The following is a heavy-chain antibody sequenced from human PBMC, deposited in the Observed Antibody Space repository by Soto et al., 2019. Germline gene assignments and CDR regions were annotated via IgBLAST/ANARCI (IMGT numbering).Heavy chain of an antibody. D-gene: IGHD3-10*01. J-gene: IGHJ3*02. V-gene: IGHV4-59*01. CDR1: GGSISSYY. CDR2: IYYSGST. Sequence: QVQLQESGPGLVKPSETLSLTCTVSGGSISSYYWSWIRQPPGKGLEWIGYIYYSGSTNYNPSLKSRLTLSVDTSKTQFSLKLSPVTAADTAVSYCARVWGGAFDIWGQGTMVTVSS. CDR3: ARVWGGAFDI.